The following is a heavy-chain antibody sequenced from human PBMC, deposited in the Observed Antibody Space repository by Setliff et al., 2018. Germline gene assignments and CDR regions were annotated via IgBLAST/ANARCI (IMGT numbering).Heavy chain of an antibody. Sequence: GASVKVSCKVSGYTLTELSMHWVRQAPGKGLEWMGGFDPEDGETIYAQKFQVRVTMTEDTSTDTAYMELSSLRSEDTAVYYCATGSPLRYFDWSPGGYWGQGTLVTVSS. V-gene: IGHV1-24*01. CDR3: ATGSPLRYFDWSPGGY. D-gene: IGHD3-9*01. CDR2: FDPEDGET. J-gene: IGHJ4*02. CDR1: GYTLTELS.